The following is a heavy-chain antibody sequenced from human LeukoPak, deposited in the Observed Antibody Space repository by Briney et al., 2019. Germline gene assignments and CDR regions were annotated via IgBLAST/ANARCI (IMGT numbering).Heavy chain of an antibody. D-gene: IGHD3-10*01. CDR2: IYYSGST. Sequence: SETLSLTCTVSGGSISSYYWSWIRQPPGKGLEWIGYIYYSGSTNYNPSLKSRVTISVDTSKNQFSLKLSSVTAADTAVYYCARSPSMVRGVIYRFDPWGQGPLVTVSS. CDR1: GGSISSYY. CDR3: ARSPSMVRGVIYRFDP. V-gene: IGHV4-59*01. J-gene: IGHJ5*02.